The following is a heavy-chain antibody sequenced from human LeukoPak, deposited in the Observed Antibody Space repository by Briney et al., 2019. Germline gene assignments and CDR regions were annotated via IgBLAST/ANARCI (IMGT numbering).Heavy chain of an antibody. D-gene: IGHD5-18*01. CDR3: ARDPMDTAMATS. Sequence: SETLSLTCTVSGGSISSYYWSWLRQPPGKGLEWIGYIYYSGSTNYNPSLKSRVTISVDTSKNQFSLKLSSVTAADTAVYYCARDPMDTAMATSWGQGTLVTVSS. J-gene: IGHJ5*02. CDR1: GGSISSYY. CDR2: IYYSGST. V-gene: IGHV4-59*01.